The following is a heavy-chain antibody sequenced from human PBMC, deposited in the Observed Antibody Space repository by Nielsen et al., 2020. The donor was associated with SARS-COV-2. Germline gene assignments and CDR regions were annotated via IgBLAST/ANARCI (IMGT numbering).Heavy chain of an antibody. V-gene: IGHV3-66*01. Sequence: GESLKISCAASGFTVSSNYMSWVRQAPGKGLEWVSVIYSDGSAYYADSVKGRLTISRDNSKNTLYLQMNSLRAEDTAVYYCAKDKGDIAVAENFDYWGQGTLVTVSS. CDR1: GFTVSSNY. J-gene: IGHJ4*02. CDR3: AKDKGDIAVAENFDY. CDR2: IYSDGSA. D-gene: IGHD6-19*01.